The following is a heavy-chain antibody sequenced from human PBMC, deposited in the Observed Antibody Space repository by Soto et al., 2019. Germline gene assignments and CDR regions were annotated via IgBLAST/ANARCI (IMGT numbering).Heavy chain of an antibody. J-gene: IGHJ5*02. CDR3: ATDRIAFDKGNWFDP. V-gene: IGHV3-23*01. Sequence: GKGLEWVSAISGSGGSTYYADSVKGRFTISRDNSKNTLYLQMNSLRAEDTAVYYCATDRIAFDKGNWFDPWGQGTLVTVSS. D-gene: IGHD6-13*01. CDR2: ISGSGGST.